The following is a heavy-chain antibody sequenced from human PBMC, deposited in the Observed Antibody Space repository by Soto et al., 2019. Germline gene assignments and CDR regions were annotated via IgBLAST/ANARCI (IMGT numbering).Heavy chain of an antibody. D-gene: IGHD3-16*02. CDR3: ARGGLHLGEFSLGQFAS. CDR1: GVSVTGGNFF. Sequence: QVQLQGSGPRLVKPSETLSLSCTVSGVSVTGGNFFWCWIRQPPGKTLEWLGCISNSETTNSNPSPQGRVPPAPSQFRDQFPPKPNSLTGADPAVFFCARGGLHLGEFSLGQFASWGQGNLGNVSS. CDR2: ISNSETT. V-gene: IGHV4-61*01. J-gene: IGHJ4*02.